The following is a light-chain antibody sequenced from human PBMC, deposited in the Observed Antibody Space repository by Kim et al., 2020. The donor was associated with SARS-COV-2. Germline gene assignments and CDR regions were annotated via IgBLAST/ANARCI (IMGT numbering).Light chain of an antibody. Sequence: APGKTARITCGGNNIGGKSVQWYQQKPGQAPVLVIDYDSDRPSGIPERISGSNSGNTATLTISGVEAGDEADYYCQVWNSRSDHGVFGGGTQLTVL. J-gene: IGLJ2*01. V-gene: IGLV3-21*04. CDR2: YDS. CDR3: QVWNSRSDHGV. CDR1: NIGGKS.